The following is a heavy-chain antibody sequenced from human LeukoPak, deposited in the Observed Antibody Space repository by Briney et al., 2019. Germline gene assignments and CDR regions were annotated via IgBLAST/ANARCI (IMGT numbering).Heavy chain of an antibody. V-gene: IGHV1-69*01. D-gene: IGHD6-19*01. Sequence: GASVKVSCKASGGTFSSYAISWVRQAPGQGLEWMGGIIPIFGTANYAQKFQGRVTITADESTSTAYMELSSLRSEDTAVYYCARSVADEPLFDYWGQGTLVTVSS. CDR1: GGTFSSYA. CDR2: IIPIFGTA. CDR3: ARSVADEPLFDY. J-gene: IGHJ4*02.